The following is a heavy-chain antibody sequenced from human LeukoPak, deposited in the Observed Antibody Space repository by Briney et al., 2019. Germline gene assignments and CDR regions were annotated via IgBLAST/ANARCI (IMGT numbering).Heavy chain of an antibody. Sequence: GGSLRLSCAASGFTFSGYAMSWVRQAPGKGLEWVSAISGSGGSTYYADSVKGRFTISRDNSKNTLYLQMNSLRAEDTAVYYCAKPMVACSGGSCLFAFDIWGQGTMVTVSS. J-gene: IGHJ3*02. CDR2: ISGSGGST. D-gene: IGHD2-15*01. CDR1: GFTFSGYA. V-gene: IGHV3-23*01. CDR3: AKPMVACSGGSCLFAFDI.